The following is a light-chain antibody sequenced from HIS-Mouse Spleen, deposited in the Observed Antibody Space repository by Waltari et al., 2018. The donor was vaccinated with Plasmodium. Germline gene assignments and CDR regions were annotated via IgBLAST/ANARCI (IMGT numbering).Light chain of an antibody. Sequence: QSALTQPASVSGSPGQSITISCPGTSSDVGSYNLVSWYQQHPGKAPKLMIYEGSKRPSGGSNRFLGSKSGNTASLTSAGLQAEDEADYYCCSCAGSSTFVVFGGGTKLTVL. CDR1: SSDVGSYNL. CDR2: EGS. CDR3: CSCAGSSTFVV. V-gene: IGLV2-23*03. J-gene: IGLJ2*01.